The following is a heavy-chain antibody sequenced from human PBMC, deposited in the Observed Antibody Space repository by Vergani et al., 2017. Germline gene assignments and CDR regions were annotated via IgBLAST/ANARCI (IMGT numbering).Heavy chain of an antibody. CDR2: ISAYNGNT. J-gene: IGHJ1*01. D-gene: IGHD3-10*01. V-gene: IGHV1-18*01. CDR3: ARGQSGSYYRYFEH. Sequence: QVQLVQSGPEVKKPGASVKVSCKASGYDFTNYGLGWVRQAPGQGLEWMGWISAYNGNTKYAQKFQGRVSVTTDTSTTTVYMELMRLTSDDTAVYYCARGQSGSYYRYFEHWGQGTLVIVSS. CDR1: GYDFTNYG.